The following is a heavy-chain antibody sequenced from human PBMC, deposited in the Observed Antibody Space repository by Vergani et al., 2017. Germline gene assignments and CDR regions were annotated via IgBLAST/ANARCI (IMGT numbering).Heavy chain of an antibody. CDR3: ASPNNYYDSSGPFDY. V-gene: IGHV1-69*02. Sequence: QVQLVQSGAEVKKPGSSVKVSCKASGGTFSSYTISWVRQAPGQGLEWMGRIIPILGIANYAQKFQSRVTITADKSTSTAYMELSSLRSEDTAVYYCASPNNYYDSSGPFDYWGQGTLVTVSS. CDR2: IIPILGIA. CDR1: GGTFSSYT. D-gene: IGHD3-22*01. J-gene: IGHJ4*02.